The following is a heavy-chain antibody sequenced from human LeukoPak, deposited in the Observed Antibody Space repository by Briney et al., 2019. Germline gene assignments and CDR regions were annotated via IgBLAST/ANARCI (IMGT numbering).Heavy chain of an antibody. CDR3: AGPWPGAFDI. D-gene: IGHD5-12*01. CDR2: IYNSGST. J-gene: IGHJ3*02. V-gene: IGHV4-30-4*08. CDR1: GGSISSDDYY. Sequence: PSETLSLTCTVSGGSISSDDYYWSWIRQPPGKGLEWIGYIYNSGSTYYNPSLRSRVTISVDMSKNQFSLKLSSVTAADTAVYYCAGPWPGAFDIWGQGTMVTVSS.